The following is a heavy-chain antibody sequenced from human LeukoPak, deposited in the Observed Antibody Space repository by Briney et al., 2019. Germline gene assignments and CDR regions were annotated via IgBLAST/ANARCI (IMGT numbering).Heavy chain of an antibody. CDR1: GFTFSSTT. Sequence: GGSLRLSCVASGFTFSSTTMGWVRQAPGKGPEWVAVISYDGSNKYYADSVKGRFTISRDNSKNTLYLQMNSLRAEDTVVYYCARGGKTVTYSFDYWGQGTLVTVSS. CDR2: ISYDGSNK. D-gene: IGHD4-17*01. CDR3: ARGGKTVTYSFDY. V-gene: IGHV3-30-3*01. J-gene: IGHJ4*02.